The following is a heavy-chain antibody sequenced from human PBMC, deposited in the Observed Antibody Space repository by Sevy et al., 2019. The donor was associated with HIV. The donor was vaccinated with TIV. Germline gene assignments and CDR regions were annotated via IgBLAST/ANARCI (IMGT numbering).Heavy chain of an antibody. CDR3: ARARAKQLGLYFYYFYMDV. J-gene: IGHJ6*03. Sequence: SETLSLTCTVSGGSISNGHYYWGWIRQPPGKGLEWIGSIYYSGSTYYNPSLKSRVTISVDTSKNPFSLQLSSVTAADTAVYYCARARAKQLGLYFYYFYMDVWGIGTTVTVSS. CDR1: GGSISNGHYY. V-gene: IGHV4-39*01. D-gene: IGHD6-13*01. CDR2: IYYSGST.